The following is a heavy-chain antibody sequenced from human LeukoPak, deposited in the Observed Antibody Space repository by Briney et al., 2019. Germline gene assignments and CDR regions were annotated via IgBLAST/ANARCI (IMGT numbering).Heavy chain of an antibody. CDR1: GFTFSSYW. V-gene: IGHV3-7*01. CDR3: ARDLAMIVDI. CDR2: INHNGNVN. Sequence: GGSLRLSCAASGFTFSSYWMNWARQAPGKGLEWVASINHNGNVNYYVDSVKGRFTISRDNSKNTLSLQMNSLRAEDTAVYYCARDLAMIVDIWGQGTMVTVSS. D-gene: IGHD3-22*01. J-gene: IGHJ3*02.